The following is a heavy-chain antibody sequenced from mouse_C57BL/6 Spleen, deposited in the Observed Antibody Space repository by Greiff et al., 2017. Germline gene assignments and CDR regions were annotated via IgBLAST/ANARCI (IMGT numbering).Heavy chain of an antibody. Sequence: QVQLQQPGAELVRPGSSVKLSCKASGYTFTSYWMHWVKQRPIQGLEWIGNIDPSDSETHYNQKFKDKATLTVDKSSSTAYMQLSSLTSEDSAVYYCARRGDYDVDYWGQGTTLTVSS. CDR2: IDPSDSET. CDR1: GYTFTSYW. CDR3: ARRGDYDVDY. D-gene: IGHD2-4*01. V-gene: IGHV1-52*01. J-gene: IGHJ2*01.